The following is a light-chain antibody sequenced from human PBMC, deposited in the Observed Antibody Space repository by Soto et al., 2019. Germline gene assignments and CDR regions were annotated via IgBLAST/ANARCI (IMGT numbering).Light chain of an antibody. V-gene: IGKV1-33*01. CDR2: DAS. J-gene: IGKJ4*01. Sequence: DIQMTQSPSSLSASVGDRVTITCQASQDITNYLNWCQQKPGKAPNLLIYDASNLETGVPSRFSGSESGTDVTFSISSLQPEDIATYKYHNLPPLSFGGGTKVEIE. CDR1: QDITNY. CDR3: HNLPPLS.